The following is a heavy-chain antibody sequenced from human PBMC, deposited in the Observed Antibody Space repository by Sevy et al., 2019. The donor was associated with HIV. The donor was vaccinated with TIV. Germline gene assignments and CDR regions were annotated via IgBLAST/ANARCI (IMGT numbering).Heavy chain of an antibody. CDR3: AKGHYYTTRTYSNGQDY. Sequence: GGCLRLSCAASGFTFDEYTMHWARQTPGKGLEWVSLINWDGSTTYYADSVKGRFTISRDNSKNSLYLQMSSLRTEDTALYYCAKGHYYTTRTYSNGQDYWGHGTLVTVSS. D-gene: IGHD3-3*01. CDR1: GFTFDEYT. CDR2: INWDGSTT. J-gene: IGHJ4*01. V-gene: IGHV3-43*01.